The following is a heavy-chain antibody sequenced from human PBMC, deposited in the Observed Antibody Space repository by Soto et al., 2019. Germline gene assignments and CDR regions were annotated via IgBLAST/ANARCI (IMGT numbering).Heavy chain of an antibody. V-gene: IGHV1-3*01. J-gene: IGHJ4*02. CDR1: GHTFRRYA. D-gene: IGHD1-1*01. CDR2: INAANGNA. Sequence: QVQLVQSGAEVKKPGASVRVSCKTSGHTFRRYAMHWVRQAPGQTLEWMGWINAANGNAKCAQHFEDRLTITRDTSTATVYMELTSLTSADTAIYFCAREGQELAGDHWGQGTMVTVSS. CDR3: AREGQELAGDH.